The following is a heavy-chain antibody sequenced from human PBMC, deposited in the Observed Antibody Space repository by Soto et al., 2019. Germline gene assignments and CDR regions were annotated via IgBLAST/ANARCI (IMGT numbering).Heavy chain of an antibody. V-gene: IGHV3-21*06. CDR1: GFTFSSYN. J-gene: IGHJ5*02. CDR3: TRDRQLIQDWFEP. Sequence: GWSLRLSCAASGFTFSSYNMNWVRQAPGKGLEWVSFISTGSEYIYYADSVKGRFNISRDNAKNSLYLQMNSLRAEDTAVYYCTRDRQLIQDWFEPWGQGTLVTVS. D-gene: IGHD6-13*01. CDR2: ISTGSEYI.